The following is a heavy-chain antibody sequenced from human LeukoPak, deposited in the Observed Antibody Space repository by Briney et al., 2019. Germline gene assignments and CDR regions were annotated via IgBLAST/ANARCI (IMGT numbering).Heavy chain of an antibody. V-gene: IGHV4-59*08. CDR2: IYYTGGT. CDR3: AKYGNSGWVIDN. J-gene: IGHJ4*02. CDR1: GGSIGSDY. Sequence: SETLSLTCTVSGGSIGSDYWTWIRQPPGEGLEYIGYIYYTGGTNYNPSLKSRVTISVDTSKNQFSLKLSSVTAADTAVYFCAKYGNSGWVIDNWGQGTLVTVSS. D-gene: IGHD6-19*01.